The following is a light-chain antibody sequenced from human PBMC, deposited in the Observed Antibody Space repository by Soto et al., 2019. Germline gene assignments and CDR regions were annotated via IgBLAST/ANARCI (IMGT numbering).Light chain of an antibody. J-gene: IGKJ5*01. V-gene: IGKV3-20*01. CDR3: LQYGSSPHT. Sequence: ELVLTQSHHTLSFSPGERATLSCRATQTPTSGYLAWYQQKPGQAPRLLISGASNRASDIPARFSGSGSWTDFSLTISRLQPEDFAVYYCLQYGSSPHTFGQGTRLEIK. CDR2: GAS. CDR1: QTPTSGY.